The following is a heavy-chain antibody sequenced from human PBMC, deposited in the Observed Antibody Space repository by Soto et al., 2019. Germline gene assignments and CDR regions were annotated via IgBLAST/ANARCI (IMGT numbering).Heavy chain of an antibody. CDR2: ISSSSSYI. V-gene: IGHV3-21*01. J-gene: IGHJ3*02. CDR3: ARDGGNPDAFDI. D-gene: IGHD3-16*01. CDR1: GFTFSSYS. Sequence: GGSLRLSCAASGFTFSSYSVNWVRQAPGKGLEWVSSISSSSSYIYYADSVKGRFTISRDNAKNSLYLQMNSLRAEDTAVYYCARDGGNPDAFDIWGQGTMVTVSS.